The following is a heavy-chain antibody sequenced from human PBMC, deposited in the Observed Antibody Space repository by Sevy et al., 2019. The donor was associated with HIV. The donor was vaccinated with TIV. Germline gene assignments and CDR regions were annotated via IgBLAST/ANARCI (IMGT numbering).Heavy chain of an antibody. J-gene: IGHJ4*02. D-gene: IGHD5-18*01. CDR3: ARVRYNYGSYYFDY. CDR2: ISSGGSSK. V-gene: IGHV3-11*01. Sequence: GESLKISCAASTFTFSDYYMTWIRQAPGKGLEWVSHISSGGSSKYYADSVKGRFTISRDNAKNSLYLQMNSLRVEDTALYYCARVRYNYGSYYFDYWGQGTLVTVSS. CDR1: TFTFSDYY.